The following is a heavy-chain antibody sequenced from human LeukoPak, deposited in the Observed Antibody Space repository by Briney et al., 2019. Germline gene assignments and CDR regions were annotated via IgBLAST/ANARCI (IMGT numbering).Heavy chain of an antibody. CDR3: VQDQRYCGGDCYGFFDS. CDR2: ISGGGDRT. J-gene: IGHJ4*02. CDR1: GFIFDNYG. V-gene: IGHV3-23*01. D-gene: IGHD2-21*02. Sequence: PGGSLRLSCAASGFIFDNYGMSWVRQTPGKGLEWVSSISGGGDRTYYADSVKGRFIISRNNSKNTVNLQMNSLRADDTAFYYCVQDQRYCGGDCYGFFDSWGQGTLVTVSS.